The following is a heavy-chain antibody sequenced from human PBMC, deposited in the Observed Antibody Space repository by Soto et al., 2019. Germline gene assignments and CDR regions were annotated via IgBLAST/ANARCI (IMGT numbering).Heavy chain of an antibody. J-gene: IGHJ3*02. CDR1: GYAFTSFG. Sequence: QVQLVQSGIEGKNLGASVKFSCKPSGYAFTSFGISWVRQAPGQGFKWRGWTVANNGYTKYAQNLQGRVTLITDTSTSTAYMELRSLMYDDTAVYYCARCSGGTCYASYAFDIWGQGTMVTVSS. CDR3: ARCSGGTCYASYAFDI. CDR2: TVANNGYT. D-gene: IGHD2-15*01. V-gene: IGHV1-18*01.